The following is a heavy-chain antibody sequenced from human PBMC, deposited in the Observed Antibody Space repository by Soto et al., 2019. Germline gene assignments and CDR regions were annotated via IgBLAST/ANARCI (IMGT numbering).Heavy chain of an antibody. J-gene: IGHJ4*02. V-gene: IGHV3-66*01. Sequence: EVQLVESGGGLVQPGGSLRLSCAASGFTVSSNYMSWVRQAPGKGLEWVSVIYSGGSTYYADSVKGRFTISRDNSKNTLYIQMNSLRAEDTAVYYCASAYDFWSGYSSRGNFDYWGQGTLVTVSS. CDR3: ASAYDFWSGYSSRGNFDY. CDR2: IYSGGST. CDR1: GFTVSSNY. D-gene: IGHD3-3*01.